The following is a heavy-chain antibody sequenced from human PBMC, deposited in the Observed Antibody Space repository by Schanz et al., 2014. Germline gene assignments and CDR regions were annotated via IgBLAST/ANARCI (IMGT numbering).Heavy chain of an antibody. Sequence: EVQLLESGGGLVEPGGSLRLSCAASGFAFSSFAMTWVRQAPGKGLEWVSYVSRSTPDIYYADSVKGRFTMSRDNAKNSVFLQMNSLRAEDTAVYFCVSQTGSTNYWGQGTLVTVSS. D-gene: IGHD6-13*01. CDR3: VSQTGSTNY. J-gene: IGHJ4*02. CDR2: VSRSTPDI. CDR1: GFAFSSFA. V-gene: IGHV3-48*01.